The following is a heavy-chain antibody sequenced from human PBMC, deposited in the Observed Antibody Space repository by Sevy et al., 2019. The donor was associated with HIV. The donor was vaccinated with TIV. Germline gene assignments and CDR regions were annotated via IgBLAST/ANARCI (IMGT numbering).Heavy chain of an antibody. CDR3: AKTIDSGGGVVPAANYYYYGMDV. Sequence: GGSLSLSCAASGFTFSGYAMNWVRKAPGKGLEWVSAINGKGRSTHYADSVEGRFPISRDNSKKTLYLKMNSLRAEDTAVYYCAKTIDSGGGVVPAANYYYYGMDVWGQGTTVTVSS. CDR2: INGKGRST. CDR1: GFTFSGYA. V-gene: IGHV3-23*01. J-gene: IGHJ6*02. D-gene: IGHD2-2*01.